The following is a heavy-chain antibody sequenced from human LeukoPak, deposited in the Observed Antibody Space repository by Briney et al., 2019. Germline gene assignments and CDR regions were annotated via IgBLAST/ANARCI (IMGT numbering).Heavy chain of an antibody. J-gene: IGHJ4*02. CDR3: ARPSFLGSSYPDFDY. CDR2: ISGSGGST. D-gene: IGHD1-26*01. V-gene: IGHV3-23*01. Sequence: GGSLRLSCAASGFTFSSYAMSWVRQAPGKGLEWVSAISGSGGSTYYADSVKGRFTISRDNSKNTLYLQMNSLRAEDTALYYCARPSFLGSSYPDFDYWGQGTLVTVSS. CDR1: GFTFSSYA.